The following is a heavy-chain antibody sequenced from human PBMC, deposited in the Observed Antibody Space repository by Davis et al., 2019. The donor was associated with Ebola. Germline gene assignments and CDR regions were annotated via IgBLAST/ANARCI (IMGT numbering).Heavy chain of an antibody. V-gene: IGHV1-69*06. CDR1: GGTFSSYA. J-gene: IGHJ4*02. CDR2: IIPIFGTA. CDR3: AIGGRAGGFDY. Sequence: AASVKVSCKASGGTFSSYAISWVRQAPGQGLEWMGGIIPIFGTANYAQKFQGRVTMTDDTSTDTAYMKLTSLRYEDTAVYYCAIGGRAGGFDYWGQGTLVTVSS.